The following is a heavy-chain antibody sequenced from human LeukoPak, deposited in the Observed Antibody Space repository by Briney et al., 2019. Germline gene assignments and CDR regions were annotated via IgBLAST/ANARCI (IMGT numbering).Heavy chain of an antibody. CDR2: INPSGGST. CDR3: ASGVEMATPPDY. Sequence: ASVKVSCKASGYTFTSYYMHWVRQAPGQGLEWMGIINPSGGSTSYAQKFQGRVTMTRDTSTSTVYMKLSSLRSEDTTVYYCASGVEMATPPDYWGQGTLVTVSS. D-gene: IGHD2-8*01. J-gene: IGHJ4*02. V-gene: IGHV1-46*01. CDR1: GYTFTSYY.